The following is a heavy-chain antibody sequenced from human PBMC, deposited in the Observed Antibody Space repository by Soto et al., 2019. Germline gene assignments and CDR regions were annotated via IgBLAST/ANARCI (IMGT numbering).Heavy chain of an antibody. CDR1: GYTFTSYG. Sequence: QVQLVQSGAEVKKPGASVKVSCKASGYTFTSYGIIWVRQAPGQVLEWMGWISAYNGNTKYAQKLQGRVTVTTDTSTSTAYMELRSLTSDDTAVYYCARDLTPGLVDHWGQGTLVTVSS. CDR2: ISAYNGNT. D-gene: IGHD3-9*01. V-gene: IGHV1-18*01. J-gene: IGHJ4*02. CDR3: ARDLTPGLVDH.